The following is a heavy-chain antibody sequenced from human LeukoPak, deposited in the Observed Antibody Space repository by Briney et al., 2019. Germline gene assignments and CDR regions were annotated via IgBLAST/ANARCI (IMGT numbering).Heavy chain of an antibody. D-gene: IGHD3-10*01. V-gene: IGHV1-46*01. CDR2: INPSGGST. CDR3: ASVGSGSLYYYGMDV. CDR1: GYTFTRYY. J-gene: IGHJ6*02. Sequence: GASVKVSCKGSGYTFTRYYMHWVRQAPGQGLEWMGIINPSGGSTSYAQKFQGRVTMTRDTSTSTAYMEVSSLRSEDTAVYYCASVGSGSLYYYGMDVWGQGTTVTVSS.